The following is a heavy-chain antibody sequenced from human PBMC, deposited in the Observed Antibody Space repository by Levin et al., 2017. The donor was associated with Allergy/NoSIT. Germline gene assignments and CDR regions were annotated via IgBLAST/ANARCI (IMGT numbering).Heavy chain of an antibody. CDR2: IRSKANSYAT. CDR3: THDLDSGYQPWYFDL. D-gene: IGHD3-22*01. J-gene: IGHJ2*01. CDR1: GFTFSGSA. Sequence: GGSLRLSCAASGFTFSGSAMHWVRQASGKGLEWVGRIRSKANSYATAYAASVKGRFTISRDDSKNTAYLQMNSLKTEDTAVYYCTHDLDSGYQPWYFDLWGRGTLVTVSS. V-gene: IGHV3-73*01.